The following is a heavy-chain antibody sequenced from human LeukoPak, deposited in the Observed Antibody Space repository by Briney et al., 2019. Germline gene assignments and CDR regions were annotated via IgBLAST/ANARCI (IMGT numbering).Heavy chain of an antibody. Sequence: GGSLRLSCAASGFTFSSHSMNWVRQAPGKGLEWVSSISSSSSYIYNADSVKGRFTISRDNSKNTLYLQMNSLRAEDTAVYYCARILSSAWGELGYWGQGTLVTVSS. D-gene: IGHD6-19*01. J-gene: IGHJ4*02. CDR2: ISSSSSYI. CDR3: ARILSSAWGELGY. V-gene: IGHV3-21*01. CDR1: GFTFSSHS.